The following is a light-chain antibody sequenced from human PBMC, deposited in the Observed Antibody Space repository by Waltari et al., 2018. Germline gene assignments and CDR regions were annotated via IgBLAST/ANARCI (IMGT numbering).Light chain of an antibody. V-gene: IGKV3-20*01. CDR2: GAS. CDR3: QQYDGSVVT. J-gene: IGKJ4*01. Sequence: EIVLTQSPGTLSVSPGERVTVSCRASQTITGSWLTWYHQKPGQAPRLLIYGASNRAPGIPDRFSGSESGTDFTLTISRLEPEDSAVYYCQQYDGSVVTFGGGTKVEIK. CDR1: QTITGSW.